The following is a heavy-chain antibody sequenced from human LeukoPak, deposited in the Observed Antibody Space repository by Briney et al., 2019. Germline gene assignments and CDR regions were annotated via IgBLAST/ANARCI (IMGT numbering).Heavy chain of an antibody. CDR3: ASRAVYYCARRRCSSTSCYSY. CDR2: INHSGST. D-gene: IGHD2-2*02. Sequence: SETLSLTCAVYGGSFSGYYWSWIRQPPGKGLEWIGEINHSGSTNCNPSLKSRVTISVDTSKNQFSLKLSSVTAADTAVYYCASRAVYYCARRRCSSTSCYSYWGQGTLVTVSS. CDR1: GGSFSGYY. J-gene: IGHJ4*02. V-gene: IGHV4-34*01.